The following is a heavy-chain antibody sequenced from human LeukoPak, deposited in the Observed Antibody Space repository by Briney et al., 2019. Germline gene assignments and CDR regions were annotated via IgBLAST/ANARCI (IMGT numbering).Heavy chain of an antibody. D-gene: IGHD4-17*01. CDR3: ARRGESTTYGDYRFDY. J-gene: IGHJ4*02. Sequence: PGGSLRLSCAASGFTFSSYGMHWVRQAPGKGLEWVAVIWYDGSNKYYADSVKGRFTISRDNSKNTLYLQMNSLRAEDTAVDYCARRGESTTYGDYRFDYWGQGTLVTVSS. V-gene: IGHV3-33*01. CDR2: IWYDGSNK. CDR1: GFTFSSYG.